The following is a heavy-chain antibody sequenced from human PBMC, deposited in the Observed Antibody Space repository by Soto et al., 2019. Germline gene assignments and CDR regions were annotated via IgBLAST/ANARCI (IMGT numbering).Heavy chain of an antibody. CDR1: GYTFTSYA. D-gene: IGHD4-17*01. J-gene: IGHJ3*02. Sequence: ASVKVSCKASGYTFTSYAMHWVRQAPGQRLEWMGWINPNSGNTKYAQKFQGWVTITRDTSMSTAYMELSRLRSDDTAVYYCARVTGYGVKRDALDIWGQGTMVTVSS. V-gene: IGHV1-2*04. CDR2: INPNSGNT. CDR3: ARVTGYGVKRDALDI.